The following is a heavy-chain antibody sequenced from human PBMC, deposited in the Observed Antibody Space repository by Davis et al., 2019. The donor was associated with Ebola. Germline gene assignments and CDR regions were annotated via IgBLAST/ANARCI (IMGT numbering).Heavy chain of an antibody. Sequence: GESLKISCAASGFTFSSYAMSWVRQAPGKGLEWVSAIGASGDSTYYADSVKGRFTISRDNSKNTLYLQMNSLRAEDTAVYYCAKVGYGGQFDYWGQGTLVTVSS. CDR3: AKVGYGGQFDY. D-gene: IGHD4-23*01. CDR2: IGASGDST. J-gene: IGHJ4*02. V-gene: IGHV3-23*01. CDR1: GFTFSSYA.